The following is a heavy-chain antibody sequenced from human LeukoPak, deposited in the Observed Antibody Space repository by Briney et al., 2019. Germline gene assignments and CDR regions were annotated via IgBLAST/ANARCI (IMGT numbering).Heavy chain of an antibody. D-gene: IGHD6-13*01. V-gene: IGHV3-23*01. CDR2: ISGSGGST. Sequence: PGGSLRLSCAASGFTFSSYAMSWVRQAPGKGLEWVSAISGSGGSTYYADSVKGRFTISRDNSKNTLYLQMNSLRAEDTAVYYCAKDLYSSSWSHYYYGMDVWGQGTTVTVSS. CDR1: GFTFSSYA. J-gene: IGHJ6*02. CDR3: AKDLYSSSWSHYYYGMDV.